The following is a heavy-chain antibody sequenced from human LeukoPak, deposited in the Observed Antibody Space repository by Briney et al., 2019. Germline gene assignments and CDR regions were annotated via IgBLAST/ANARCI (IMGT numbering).Heavy chain of an antibody. CDR3: ARGPRGYSGSYFLVY. V-gene: IGHV4-4*02. D-gene: IGHD1-26*01. Sequence: SGTLSLTCAVSGGSITSANWWSWVRQSPGKGLEWIGEIYHTGNTNYNPSLKSRVTISVDTSKNQFSLKLSSVTAADTAVYYCARGPRGYSGSYFLVYWGQGTLVTVSS. CDR2: IYHTGNT. CDR1: GGSITSANW. J-gene: IGHJ4*02.